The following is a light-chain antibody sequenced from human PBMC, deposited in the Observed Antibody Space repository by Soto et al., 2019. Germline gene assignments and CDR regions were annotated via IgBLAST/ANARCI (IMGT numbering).Light chain of an antibody. V-gene: IGLV2-8*01. J-gene: IGLJ2*01. CDR3: SSYAASDSFVV. CDR2: EVY. CDR1: SSDVGGYNY. Sequence: QSVLTQPPSASGSPGQSVTISCTGTSSDVGGYNYVSWYQHHPDKAPKLIIYEVYKRPSGVPDRFSGSKSGNTASLTVSGLQAEAEAEYYCSSYAASDSFVVFGGGTKLTVL.